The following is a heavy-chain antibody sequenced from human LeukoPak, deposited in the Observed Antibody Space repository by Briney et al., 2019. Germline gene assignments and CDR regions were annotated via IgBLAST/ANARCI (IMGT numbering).Heavy chain of an antibody. Sequence: GGSLRLSCAASGFTFSSYWMSGVRQAPGKGLEWVANIKQDGSEKYYVDSVKGRFTISRDNAKNSLYLQMNSLRAEDTAVYYCATLPGIVVVPAASELDYWGQGTLVTVSS. CDR1: GFTFSSYW. D-gene: IGHD2-2*01. J-gene: IGHJ4*02. CDR2: IKQDGSEK. CDR3: ATLPGIVVVPAASELDY. V-gene: IGHV3-7*01.